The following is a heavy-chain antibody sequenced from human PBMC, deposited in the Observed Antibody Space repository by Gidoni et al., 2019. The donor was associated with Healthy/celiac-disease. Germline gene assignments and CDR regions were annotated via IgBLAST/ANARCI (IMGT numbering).Heavy chain of an antibody. J-gene: IGHJ4*02. Sequence: EVQLLESGGGLVQHGGSLRLSGSASGFPFTPDAMSWVLPAPGKGLVWVSAISGSGSRTDDAESVKGRFTISRDNSKNTLYLQMNSLRAEDTAVYYCAKSAAICSGGSCYSSFDYWGQGTLVTVSS. CDR2: ISGSGSRT. CDR3: AKSAAICSGGSCYSSFDY. V-gene: IGHV3-23*01. D-gene: IGHD2-15*01. CDR1: GFPFTPDA.